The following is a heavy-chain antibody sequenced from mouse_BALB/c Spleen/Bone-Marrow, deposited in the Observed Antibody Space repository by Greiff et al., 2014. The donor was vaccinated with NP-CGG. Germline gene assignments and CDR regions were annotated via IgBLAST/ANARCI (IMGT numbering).Heavy chain of an antibody. J-gene: IGHJ3*01. V-gene: IGHV1-54*03. Sequence: QVQLQQSGAGLVRPGTSVKVSCKASGYAFTNYLIEWVKQRPGQGLEWIGVINPGSGGTNYNEKFKGKATLTADKSSSTAYMQLSSLTSDDSAVYFCARRDGNYAWFAYWGQGTLVTVSA. CDR3: ARRDGNYAWFAY. CDR2: INPGSGGT. D-gene: IGHD2-1*01. CDR1: GYAFTNYL.